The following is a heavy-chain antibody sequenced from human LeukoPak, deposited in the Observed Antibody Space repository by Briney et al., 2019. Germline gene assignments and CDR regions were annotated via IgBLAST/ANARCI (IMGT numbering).Heavy chain of an antibody. Sequence: GSLKVSCKASGYTFTSYYIHWVRQAPGQGLEWMGIINSSGGSTTYAQKFQGRVTITADESTSTAHMELSSLRSEDTAVYYCARDPSYVDTVMVRDYWGQGTLVSGST. CDR2: INSSGGST. CDR1: GYTFTSYY. CDR3: ARDPSYVDTVMVRDY. V-gene: IGHV1-46*01. J-gene: IGHJ4*02. D-gene: IGHD5-18*01.